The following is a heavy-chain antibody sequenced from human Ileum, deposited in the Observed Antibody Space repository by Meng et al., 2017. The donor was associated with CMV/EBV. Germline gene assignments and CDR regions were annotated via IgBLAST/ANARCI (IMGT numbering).Heavy chain of an antibody. CDR3: ARDGGSSAYDFRFDC. CDR2: ISNDRNYI. V-gene: IGHV3-21*04. CDR1: GFTFSYYA. J-gene: IGHJ4*02. D-gene: IGHD5-12*01. Sequence: ESLKFSCAASGFTFSYYAMTWVRPTPGKGLEWVSSISNDRNYIYYADSVRGRFTISRDNAKNSLYLQMSSLRAEDTAVYYCARDGGSSAYDFRFDCWGQGTLVTVSS.